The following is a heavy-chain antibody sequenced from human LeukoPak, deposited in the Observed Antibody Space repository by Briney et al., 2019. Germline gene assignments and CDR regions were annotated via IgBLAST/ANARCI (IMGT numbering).Heavy chain of an antibody. J-gene: IGHJ6*02. D-gene: IGHD6-13*01. V-gene: IGHV4-30-4*01. CDR2: IYYSGST. Sequence: SETLSLTCTVSGGSISSGDYYWSWIRQPPGKGLEWIGYIYYSGSTYYNPSLKTRVTISVDTSKNQFSLKLSSVTAADTAVYYCASLAAVYYYYGMDVWGQGTTVTVSS. CDR3: ASLAAVYYYYGMDV. CDR1: GGSISSGDYY.